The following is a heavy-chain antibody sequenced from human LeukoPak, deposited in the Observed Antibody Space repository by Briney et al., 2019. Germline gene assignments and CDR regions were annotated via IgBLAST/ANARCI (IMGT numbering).Heavy chain of an antibody. Sequence: GGSLELSFSASGFPFSSYVMGWVRPAPGMGLGWVSSITNSGGTYYADSVKGRFTISRDNSKNTLYLQMNSLRAEDTAVYYCAKGILLQVGAPDSWGQGTLVTVSS. CDR2: ITNSGGT. J-gene: IGHJ4*02. D-gene: IGHD1-26*01. CDR3: AKGILLQVGAPDS. CDR1: GFPFSSYV. V-gene: IGHV3-23*01.